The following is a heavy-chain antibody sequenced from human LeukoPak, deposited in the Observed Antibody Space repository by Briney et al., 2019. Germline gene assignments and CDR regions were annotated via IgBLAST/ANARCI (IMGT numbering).Heavy chain of an antibody. CDR3: ARPRRPYVMHV. Sequence: SETLSLTCAVYGGSFSGYYWSWIRQPPGKGLEWIGEINHSGSTNYNPSLKSRVTISVDTSKNQFSLKLSSVTAADTAVYYCARPRRPYVMHVGGKGPTAT. J-gene: IGHJ6*04. CDR2: INHSGST. CDR1: GGSFSGYY. V-gene: IGHV4-34*01.